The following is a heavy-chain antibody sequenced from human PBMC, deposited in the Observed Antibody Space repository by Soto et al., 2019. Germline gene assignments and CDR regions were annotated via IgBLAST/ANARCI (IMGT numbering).Heavy chain of an antibody. Sequence: SCAASGFTFRSYEMNWVRQAPGKGLEWVSYITSSGSPIYYADSVKGRFTISRDNAKNSLYLQMNSLRGEDTAVYYCARSGYYDSSGYPYYYYGMDVWGQGTTVTVSS. V-gene: IGHV3-48*03. CDR3: ARSGYYDSSGYPYYYYGMDV. CDR2: ITSSGSPI. CDR1: GFTFRSYE. D-gene: IGHD3-22*01. J-gene: IGHJ6*02.